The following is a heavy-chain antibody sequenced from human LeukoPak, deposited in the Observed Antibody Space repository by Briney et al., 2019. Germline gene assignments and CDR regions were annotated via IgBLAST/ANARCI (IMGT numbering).Heavy chain of an antibody. Sequence: GGSLRLSCAASGFTVSRNYMSWVRQAPGKGLECISYITTSGSTIYYADSVKGRFTIPRDNAKNSLYLQMNSLRAEDTAVYYCAELGITMIGGVWGKGTTVTISS. V-gene: IGHV3-48*03. J-gene: IGHJ6*04. D-gene: IGHD3-10*02. CDR3: AELGITMIGGV. CDR2: ITTSGSTI. CDR1: GFTVSRNY.